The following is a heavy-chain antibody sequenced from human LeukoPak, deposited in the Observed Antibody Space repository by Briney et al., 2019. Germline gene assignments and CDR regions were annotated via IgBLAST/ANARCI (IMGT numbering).Heavy chain of an antibody. CDR3: AKMKGHPLPKYYMDV. CDR1: GFTFNMYA. Sequence: PGGSLRLSCAASGFTFNMYAVSWVRQAPGKGLEWVSGISGSGDNTLYADSVKGRFTISRDNSKNTLYLEMNSLRAEDTAIYYCAKMKGHPLPKYYMDVWGQGTTVTVSS. D-gene: IGHD1-26*01. J-gene: IGHJ6*01. V-gene: IGHV3-23*01. CDR2: ISGSGDNT.